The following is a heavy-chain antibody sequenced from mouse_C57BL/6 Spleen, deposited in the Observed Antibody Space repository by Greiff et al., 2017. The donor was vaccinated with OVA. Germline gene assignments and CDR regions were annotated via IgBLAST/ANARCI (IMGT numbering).Heavy chain of an antibody. CDR2: IYPGDGDT. D-gene: IGHD4-1*01. Sequence: QVQLQQSGPELVKPGASVKISCKASGYAFSSSWMNWVKQRPGKGLEWIGRIYPGDGDTNYNGKFKGKATLTADKSSSTAYMQLSSLTSEDSAVYFCARHWVLDYWGQGTTLTVSS. V-gene: IGHV1-82*01. CDR3: ARHWVLDY. J-gene: IGHJ2*01. CDR1: GYAFSSSW.